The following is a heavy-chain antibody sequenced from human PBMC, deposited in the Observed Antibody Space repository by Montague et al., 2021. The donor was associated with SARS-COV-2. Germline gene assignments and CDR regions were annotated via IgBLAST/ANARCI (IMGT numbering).Heavy chain of an antibody. CDR3: ARKTSRGPTIFGVVTASYCFDD. CDR1: GGSISSSSYF. J-gene: IGHJ4*02. D-gene: IGHD3-3*01. CDR2: IYYSGST. Sequence: SETLSLTCTVSGGSISSSSYFWGWIRQPPGKGLEWIGSIYYSGSTYYNPSLKSRVTISVDTSKNQFSLKLSSVTAADTAVFYCARKTSRGPTIFGVVTASYCFDDWGQGTLVTVSS. V-gene: IGHV4-39*01.